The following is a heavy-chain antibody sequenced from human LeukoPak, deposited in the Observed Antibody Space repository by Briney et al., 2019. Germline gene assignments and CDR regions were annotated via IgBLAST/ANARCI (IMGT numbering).Heavy chain of an antibody. CDR3: VRGQRKPVPQVVYYFDY. CDR2: IYMGGNT. J-gene: IGHJ4*02. CDR1: GFTVSSHD. Sequence: GGSLRLSCAASGFTVSSHDMSWVRQAPGKGLEWVSVIYMGGNTFYVDSVKGRFTISRHTSKNTLYLQMNSLRPEDTAVYYCVRGQRKPVPQVVYYFDYWGQGTLVTVSS. D-gene: IGHD2-15*01. V-gene: IGHV3-53*04.